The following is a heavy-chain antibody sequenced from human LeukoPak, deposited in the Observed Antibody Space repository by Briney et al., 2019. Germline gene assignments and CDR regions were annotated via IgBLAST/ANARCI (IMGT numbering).Heavy chain of an antibody. CDR2: ISYDGSNK. CDR1: GFTFSSYA. V-gene: IGHV3-30-3*01. J-gene: IGHJ4*02. CDR3: ARGRYSGTDY. Sequence: GGSLRLSCAASGFTFSSYAMHWVRQAPGKGLEWVAVISYDGSNKYYADSVKGRFTISRDNSKNTLYLQMNSLRAEDTAMYYCARGRYSGTDYWGQGTLVTVSS. D-gene: IGHD1-26*01.